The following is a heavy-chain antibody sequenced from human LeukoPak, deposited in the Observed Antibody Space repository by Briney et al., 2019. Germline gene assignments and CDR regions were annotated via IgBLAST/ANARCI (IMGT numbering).Heavy chain of an antibody. J-gene: IGHJ4*02. CDR3: ARHGTISSESYFDY. CDR1: GGSVSSYY. D-gene: IGHD1-14*01. V-gene: IGHV4-59*08. CDR2: IHNSGRT. Sequence: SETLSLTCSVSGGSVSSYYWSWIRQSPGKGLEWIGYIHNSGRTNYNPSLKSRVTGFVDTSKNQVSLRLSSVTAPDTAVYYCARHGTISSESYFDYWGQGALVTVSS.